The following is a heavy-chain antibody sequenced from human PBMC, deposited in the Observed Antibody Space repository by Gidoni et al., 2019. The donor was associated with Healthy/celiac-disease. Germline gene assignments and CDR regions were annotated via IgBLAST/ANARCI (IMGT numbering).Heavy chain of an antibody. V-gene: IGHV5-51*01. Sequence: EVQLVQSGAEVKKPVESLKISCKGSGYSFPSYWIGWVRLMPGKGLEWMGISYPGDADPKYSPTFQGEVTNSADKSISTAYLQWGSLKASDAAMYYCARQGGAWELRNWGQGTLVTVSS. D-gene: IGHD1-26*01. CDR2: SYPGDADP. J-gene: IGHJ4*02. CDR3: ARQGGAWELRN. CDR1: GYSFPSYW.